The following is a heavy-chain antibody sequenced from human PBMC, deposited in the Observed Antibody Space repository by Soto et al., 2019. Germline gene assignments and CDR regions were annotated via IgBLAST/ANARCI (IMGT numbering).Heavy chain of an antibody. CDR2: IWYDGSNK. CDR1: GFTFSSYG. D-gene: IGHD6-19*01. CDR3: ARDLGPYSSGWGAAY. V-gene: IGHV3-33*01. J-gene: IGHJ4*02. Sequence: GGSLRLSCAASGFTFSSYGMHWVRQAPGKGLEWVAVIWYDGSNKYYADSVKGRFTISRDNSKNTLYLQMNSLRAEDTAVYYCARDLGPYSSGWGAAYWGQGTLVTVSS.